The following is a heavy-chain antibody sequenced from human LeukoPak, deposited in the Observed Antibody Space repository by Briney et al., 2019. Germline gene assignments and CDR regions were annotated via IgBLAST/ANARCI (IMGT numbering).Heavy chain of an antibody. CDR1: GFTFSSYA. CDR2: ISGSGGST. D-gene: IGHD2/OR15-2a*01. CDR3: AKYHTDYFIPHY. Sequence: GGSLRLSCAASGFTFSSYAMSWVRQVPGKGLEWVSAISGSGGSTYYADSVQGRFTISRDNSKNTLYLQMNSLRAEDTAVYYCAKYHTDYFIPHYWGQGTLVTVSS. V-gene: IGHV3-23*01. J-gene: IGHJ4*02.